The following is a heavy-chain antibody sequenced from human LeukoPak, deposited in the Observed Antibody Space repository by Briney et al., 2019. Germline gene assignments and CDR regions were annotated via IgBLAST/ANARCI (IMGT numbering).Heavy chain of an antibody. J-gene: IGHJ4*02. D-gene: IGHD6-19*01. CDR2: IIPILGIA. CDR3: ASGSSGWRGTY. V-gene: IGHV1-69*04. Sequence: ASVNVSCKASGGTFSSYAISWARQAPGQGLERTGRIIPILGIAYYAEKVQGRFTISADKSTSTVYVEMSSLRSEDTAVYYCASGSSGWRGTYGVQGTLVTVSS. CDR1: GGTFSSYA.